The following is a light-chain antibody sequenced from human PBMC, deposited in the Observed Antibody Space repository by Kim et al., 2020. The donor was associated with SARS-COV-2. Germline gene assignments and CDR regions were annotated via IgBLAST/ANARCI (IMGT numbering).Light chain of an antibody. Sequence: RQRVTISCSGSTSNIGNNAVTWYQQVPGKAPKLLIYYDDLKPSGISDRFSGSKSGTSASLAISGLQSEDEADYYCAAWDDRLNGWVFGGGTKLTVL. CDR3: AAWDDRLNGWV. V-gene: IGLV1-36*01. J-gene: IGLJ3*02. CDR2: YDD. CDR1: TSNIGNNA.